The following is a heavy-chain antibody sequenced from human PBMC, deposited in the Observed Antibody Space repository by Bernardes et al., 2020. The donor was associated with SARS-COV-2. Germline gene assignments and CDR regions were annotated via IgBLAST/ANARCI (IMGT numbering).Heavy chain of an antibody. D-gene: IGHD6-19*01. CDR2: IYYTGST. CDR3: ARAPPEAVAGMGLFDS. CDR1: GGSISSSSYY. J-gene: IGHJ4*02. Sequence: ETLSLTCTVSGGSISSSSYYWGWIRQPPGKGLEWIGTIYYTGSTYYNPSLKSRVTISVDTSKNQFSLKLSSVTAADTAVYYCARAPPEAVAGMGLFDSWGQGTLVTVSS. V-gene: IGHV4-39*01.